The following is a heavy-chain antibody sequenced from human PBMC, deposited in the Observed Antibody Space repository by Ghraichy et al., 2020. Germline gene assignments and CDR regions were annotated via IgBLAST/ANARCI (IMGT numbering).Heavy chain of an antibody. CDR1: GFTFSSYG. CDR3: AREDWNYYDSSGYYPLY. V-gene: IGHV3-74*01. CDR2: INSDGSDT. D-gene: IGHD3-22*01. Sequence: GSLNISCEASGFTFSSYGMHWVRQAPGKGLVWVSHINSDGSDTNYAGSVKGRFTISRDNAKNTLYLQMNSLRAEETAVYYCAREDWNYYDSSGYYPLYWGQGTLVTVSS. J-gene: IGHJ4*02.